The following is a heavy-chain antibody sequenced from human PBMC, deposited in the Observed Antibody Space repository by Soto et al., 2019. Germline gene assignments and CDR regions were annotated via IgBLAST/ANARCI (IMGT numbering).Heavy chain of an antibody. D-gene: IGHD6-13*01. CDR1: GFTFSSYC. CDR3: ARDRVLGGGQQLVRLAY. J-gene: IGHJ4*02. CDR2: IWYEGSNK. Sequence: QVQLVESGGGVVQPGRSLRLSCAASGFTFSSYCNHWVREAPGKGLEWVAVIWYEGSNKYYADSVKGRFTISRDNSKNTMYLQMNSLRAEETAVYYCARDRVLGGGQQLVRLAYWGQGTLVTVSS. V-gene: IGHV3-33*01.